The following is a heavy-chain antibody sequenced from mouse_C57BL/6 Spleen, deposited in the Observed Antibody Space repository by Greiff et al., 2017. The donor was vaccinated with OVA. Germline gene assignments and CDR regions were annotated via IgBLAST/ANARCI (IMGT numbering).Heavy chain of an antibody. CDR3: ARGEIYYGNYGGYFDV. Sequence: QVQLQQSGPELVKPGASVKLSCKASGYTFTSYDINWVKQRPGQGLEWIGWSYPRDGSTKYNEKFKGKATLTVDTSSSTAYMELHSLTSEDSAVYFCARGEIYYGNYGGYFDVWGTGTTVTVSS. V-gene: IGHV1-85*01. CDR2: SYPRDGST. J-gene: IGHJ1*03. CDR1: GYTFTSYD. D-gene: IGHD2-1*01.